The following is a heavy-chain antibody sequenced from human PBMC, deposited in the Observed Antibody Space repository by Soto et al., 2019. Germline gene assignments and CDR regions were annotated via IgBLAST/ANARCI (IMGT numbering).Heavy chain of an antibody. J-gene: IGHJ4*02. CDR2: ISGSGGST. CDR1: GFTFSSYA. V-gene: IGHV3-23*01. CDR3: ARHSIQAGLFDS. D-gene: IGHD2-2*02. Sequence: GGSLRLSRAASGFTFSSYAMSWVRQAPGKGLEWVSAISGSGGSTYYADSVKGRFTISRDNSKNTLYLQMNSLRAEDTAVYYCARHSIQAGLFDSWGQGTLVTVSS.